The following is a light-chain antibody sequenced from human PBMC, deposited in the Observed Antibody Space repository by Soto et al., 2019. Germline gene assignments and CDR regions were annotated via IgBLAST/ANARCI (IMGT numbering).Light chain of an antibody. CDR2: GAS. V-gene: IGKV1-39*01. CDR1: QTITNY. J-gene: IGKJ1*01. Sequence: DIQMTQSPSSLSASLGDRVTITCRASQTITNYLTWYQQKPGKAPKLLIYGASTLLSGVPARFSGGGSGTDYTITIDSLQPEDCAAYYRQQSYRSRWTFGQVSTMEFK. CDR3: QQSYRSRWT.